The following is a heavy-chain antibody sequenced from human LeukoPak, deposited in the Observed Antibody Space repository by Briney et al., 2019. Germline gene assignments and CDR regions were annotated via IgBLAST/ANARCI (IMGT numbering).Heavy chain of an antibody. CDR3: ATESPITFGGVIVI. Sequence: ASVKVSCKVSGYTLTELSMHWVRQAPGKGLEWMGGFEPEGGETIYAQKFQGRVTMTEDTSTDTAYMELSSLRSEDTAVYYCATESPITFGGVIVIWGQGTLVTVSS. V-gene: IGHV1-24*01. J-gene: IGHJ4*02. CDR1: GYTLTELS. CDR2: FEPEGGET. D-gene: IGHD3-16*02.